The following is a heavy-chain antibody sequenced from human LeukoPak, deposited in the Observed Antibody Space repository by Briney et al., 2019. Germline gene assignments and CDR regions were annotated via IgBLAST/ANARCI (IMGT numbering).Heavy chain of an antibody. CDR3: AKGAENLVIIGSSFDI. D-gene: IGHD3-10*01. V-gene: IGHV3-23*01. J-gene: IGHJ3*02. Sequence: PGGSLRLSCAASGFTFNTYAMNWVRQAPGKGLEWVSVISARGDMTYFADSVKGRFLISRDNSKNTVYLEMNSLRVDDTAIYYCAKGAENLVIIGSSFDIWGQGTLVTVSS. CDR1: GFTFNTYA. CDR2: ISARGDMT.